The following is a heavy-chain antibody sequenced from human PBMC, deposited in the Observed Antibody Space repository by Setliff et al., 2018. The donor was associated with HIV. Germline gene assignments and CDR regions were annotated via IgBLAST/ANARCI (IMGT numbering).Heavy chain of an antibody. Sequence: SETLSLTCTVSGGSISSGGYYWSWIRQHPEKGLEWIGYVYYNGDTYYNPSLRSRLTISVDTSKNQFSLKLRSVTAADTAVYYCAREHSGTYPDFSFYMDVWGKGTTVTVSS. V-gene: IGHV4-31*03. D-gene: IGHD1-26*01. J-gene: IGHJ6*03. CDR3: AREHSGTYPDFSFYMDV. CDR1: GGSISSGGYY. CDR2: VYYNGDT.